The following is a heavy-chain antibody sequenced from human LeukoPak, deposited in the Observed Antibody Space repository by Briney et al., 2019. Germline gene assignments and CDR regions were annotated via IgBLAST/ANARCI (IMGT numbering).Heavy chain of an antibody. CDR2: IRNDGSNK. V-gene: IGHV3-30*02. D-gene: IGHD3-10*01. CDR3: AKDQFKPSGISMLRGVRGYYYNMDV. CDR1: GFTFSSYG. Sequence: PGGSLRLSCAASGFTFSSYGMHWVRQAPGKGLEWVAFIRNDGSNKYYADSVKGRFTISRDNSKSTLYLQMNSLRAEDTAVYFCAKDQFKPSGISMLRGVRGYYYNMDVWGKGTTVTISS. J-gene: IGHJ6*03.